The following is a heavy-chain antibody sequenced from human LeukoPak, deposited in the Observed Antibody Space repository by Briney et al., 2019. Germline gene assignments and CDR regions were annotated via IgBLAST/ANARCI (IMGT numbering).Heavy chain of an antibody. CDR3: ASGSYYFDY. J-gene: IGHJ4*02. Sequence: SETLSLTCTVSGGSIRSYYWSWMRQPPGKGLEWIGYIYYSGSTKYNPSLKSRATISVDTSKNQFSLKLSSVTAADTAVYYCASGSYYFDYWGQGTLVTVSS. CDR1: GGSIRSYY. CDR2: IYYSGST. D-gene: IGHD1-26*01. V-gene: IGHV4-59*08.